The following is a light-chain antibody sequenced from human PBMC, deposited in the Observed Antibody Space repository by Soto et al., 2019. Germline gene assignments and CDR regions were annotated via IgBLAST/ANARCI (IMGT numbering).Light chain of an antibody. Sequence: DIQMTQSPSTLSASVGDRVTITCRASQSISSWLAWYQQKPGKAPRLLIYKASNLDSGVPSRFSGSGSGTEFTLTISSLQPDDSATYYCQQYNDNWTFGQGTKVEIK. J-gene: IGKJ1*01. CDR3: QQYNDNWT. V-gene: IGKV1-5*03. CDR2: KAS. CDR1: QSISSW.